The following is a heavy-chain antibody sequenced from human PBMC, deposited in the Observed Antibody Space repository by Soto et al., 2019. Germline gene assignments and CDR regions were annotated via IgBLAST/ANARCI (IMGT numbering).Heavy chain of an antibody. V-gene: IGHV4-34*02. J-gene: IGHJ5*02. CDR1: SGSFSSYY. D-gene: IGHD3-16*01. CDR3: SRGRDPQKGGRT. CDR2: IHPSGDT. Sequence: QVQLQQWGAGLLKPSETLSLTCAVHSGSFSSYYCTWTRQPPGKGLEWIGEIHPSGDTDYHPSLNKRAAIALDAAKSQFSLRWPYVTAADTGVYFCSRGRDPQKGGRTWGQGTRVTVSS.